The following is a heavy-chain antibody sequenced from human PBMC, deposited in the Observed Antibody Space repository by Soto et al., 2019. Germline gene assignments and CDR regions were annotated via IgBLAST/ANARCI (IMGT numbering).Heavy chain of an antibody. CDR3: ARDTETLGPRANDALDI. V-gene: IGHV1-3*01. D-gene: IGHD3-3*02. CDR1: GYTFSAYT. Sequence: QAQLVQSGAEMKKPGASVKVSCKAAGYTFSAYTMNWVRQAPGQRLEWMGWINAGSGNTKYSQNFKGIVSITRDTSASTVYMELTGLKSEDTAVYYCARDTETLGPRANDALDIWGQGTMVTVSS. CDR2: INAGSGNT. J-gene: IGHJ3*02.